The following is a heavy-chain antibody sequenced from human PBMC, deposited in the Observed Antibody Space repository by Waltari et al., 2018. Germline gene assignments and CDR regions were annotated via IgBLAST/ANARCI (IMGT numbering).Heavy chain of an antibody. CDR1: GGSISSYY. D-gene: IGHD2-15*01. CDR3: ARSPPGYCSGGSCYSGLGH. Sequence: QVQLQESGPGLVKPSETLSLTCTVPGGSISSYYWSWIRQPAGKGLEWIGRIYTRWSTTYNPSLKSRVTISVDKSKNQFSLKLSAVTAAETAVYYCARSPPGYCSGGSCYSGLGHWGQGTLVTVSS. V-gene: IGHV4-4*07. CDR2: IYTRWST. J-gene: IGHJ5*02.